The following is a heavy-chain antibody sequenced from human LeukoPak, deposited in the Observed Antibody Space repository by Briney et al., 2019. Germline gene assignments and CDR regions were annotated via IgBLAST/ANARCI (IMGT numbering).Heavy chain of an antibody. CDR2: ISGSGGST. J-gene: IGHJ3*02. V-gene: IGHV3-23*01. CDR3: AKDVRITMVRGVIGAFDI. D-gene: IGHD3-10*01. CDR1: GFTFSSYA. Sequence: GGSLRLSCAASGFTFSSYAMSWVRQAPGKGLEWVSAISGSGGSTYYADSVKGRFTISRDNSKNTLYLQMNSLRADDTAVYYCAKDVRITMVRGVIGAFDIWGQGTMVTVSS.